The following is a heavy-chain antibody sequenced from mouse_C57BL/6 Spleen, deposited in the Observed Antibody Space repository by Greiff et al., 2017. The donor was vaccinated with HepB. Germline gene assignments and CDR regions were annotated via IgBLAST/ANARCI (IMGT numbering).Heavy chain of an antibody. D-gene: IGHD4-1*01. CDR2: ISDGGSYT. CDR3: ARDRNCFDY. V-gene: IGHV5-4*01. Sequence: DVKLVESGGGLVKPGGSLKLSCAASGFTFSSYAMSWVRQTPEKRLEWVATISDGGSYTYYPDNVKGRFTISRDNAKNNLYLQMSHLKSEDTAMYYCARDRNCFDYWGQGTTLTVSS. J-gene: IGHJ2*01. CDR1: GFTFSSYA.